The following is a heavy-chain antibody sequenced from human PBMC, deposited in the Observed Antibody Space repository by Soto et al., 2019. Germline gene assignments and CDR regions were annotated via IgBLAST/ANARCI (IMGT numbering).Heavy chain of an antibody. CDR3: ARSYDSSGYYPGSFDY. CDR2: IYSGGST. CDR1: GFNIPNNY. D-gene: IGHD3-22*01. J-gene: IGHJ4*02. Sequence: GGSLRLSCAASGFNIPNNYMIWVRKAPGKGLEWVSFIYSGGSTYYADSVKGRFSISRDISKNTLFLQMNSLRAEDTAVYYCARSYDSSGYYPGSFDYWRQGTLVTVSS. V-gene: IGHV3-53*01.